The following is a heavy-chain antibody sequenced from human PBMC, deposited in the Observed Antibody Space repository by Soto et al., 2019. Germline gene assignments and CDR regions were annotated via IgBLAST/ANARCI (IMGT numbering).Heavy chain of an antibody. D-gene: IGHD6-19*01. Sequence: QVQLQESGPGLVKPSETLSLTCTVSGGSISSYHWSWIRHPAGKGLEWIGRIYTSGSTNYNPSLRSRVTMSVDTSTNQFSLKLSSVAAADTAVYYCSRDLGSGWANWFDPWGQGTLVTVSS. CDR3: SRDLGSGWANWFDP. CDR2: IYTSGST. J-gene: IGHJ5*02. CDR1: GGSISSYH. V-gene: IGHV4-4*07.